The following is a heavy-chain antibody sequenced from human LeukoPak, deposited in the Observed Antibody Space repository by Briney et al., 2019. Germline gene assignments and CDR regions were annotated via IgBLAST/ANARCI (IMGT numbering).Heavy chain of an antibody. J-gene: IGHJ4*02. D-gene: IGHD6-6*01. Sequence: EGSLRLSYAASGFSVTSNHMNWVRQAPGKGLEWVSIIYTGGTTHYADSLNDRFTISRDDSINTLYLQMNSLRAEDTAVYYCARDSSSYYFDYWGQGTLVTVSS. CDR3: ARDSSSYYFDY. CDR2: IYTGGTT. CDR1: GFSVTSNH. V-gene: IGHV3-66*01.